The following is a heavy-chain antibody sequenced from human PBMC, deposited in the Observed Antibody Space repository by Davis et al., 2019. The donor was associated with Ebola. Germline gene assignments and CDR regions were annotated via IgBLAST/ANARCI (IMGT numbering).Heavy chain of an antibody. CDR3: ARVIGHYDFWSGSISDYGLDV. Sequence: SETLSLTCTVSGGSISAYYWSWIRQPPGKALECIGYIYYSGSTNYNPSLKSRVTISVDTSKNQFSLKLSSVNAADTAVYYCARVIGHYDFWSGSISDYGLDVWGQGTTVTVSS. V-gene: IGHV4-59*01. D-gene: IGHD3-3*01. J-gene: IGHJ6*02. CDR2: IYYSGST. CDR1: GGSISAYY.